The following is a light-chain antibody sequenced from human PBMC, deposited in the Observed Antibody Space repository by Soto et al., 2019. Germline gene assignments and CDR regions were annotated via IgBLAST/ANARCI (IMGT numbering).Light chain of an antibody. CDR1: QGFGSNY. CDR2: GAS. J-gene: IGKJ1*01. Sequence: EIVLTQSPGTLSLSPGDRAPLSSRPSQGFGSNYLAWSQQKPGQAPRLLIYGASRRATDIPDRFSGSGSGTDFALTITRLEPADFAVYFCQQYDTFPRTFGQGTKVEIQ. CDR3: QQYDTFPRT. V-gene: IGKV3-20*01.